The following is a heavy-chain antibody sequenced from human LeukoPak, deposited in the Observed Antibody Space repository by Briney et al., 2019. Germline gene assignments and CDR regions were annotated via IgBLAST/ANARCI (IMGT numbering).Heavy chain of an antibody. CDR1: GFTFSSYG. Sequence: GGSLRLPCAASGFTFSSYGMHWVRQAPGKGLEWVAFIRYDGSNKYYADSVKGRFTISRDNSKNTLYLQTNSLRAEDTAVYYCAKGLIVVVPAAYDAFDIWGQGTMVTVSS. J-gene: IGHJ3*02. D-gene: IGHD2-2*01. V-gene: IGHV3-30*02. CDR3: AKGLIVVVPAAYDAFDI. CDR2: IRYDGSNK.